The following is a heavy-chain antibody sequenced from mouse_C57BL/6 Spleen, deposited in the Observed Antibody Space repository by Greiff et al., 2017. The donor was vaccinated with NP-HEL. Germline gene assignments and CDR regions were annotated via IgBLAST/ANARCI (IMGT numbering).Heavy chain of an antibody. CDR2: INPSNGGT. Sequence: QVQLQQSGTELVKPGASVKLSCKASGYTFTSYWMHWVKQRPGQGLEWIGNINPSNGGTNYNEKFKSKATLTVDKSSSTAYMQLSSLTSEDSAVYYCARNYYGSSYVVYYYAMDYWGQGTSVTVSS. CDR1: GYTFTSYW. CDR3: ARNYYGSSYVVYYYAMDY. J-gene: IGHJ4*01. D-gene: IGHD1-1*01. V-gene: IGHV1-53*01.